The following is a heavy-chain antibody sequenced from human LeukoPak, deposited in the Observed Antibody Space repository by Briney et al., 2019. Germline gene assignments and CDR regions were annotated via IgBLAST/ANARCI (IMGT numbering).Heavy chain of an antibody. CDR3: AKASYLSSGS. CDR2: IYYSGST. CDR1: GGSISSSSYY. Sequence: PSETLSLTCTVSGGSISSSSYYWGWIRQPPGKGLEWIGSIYYSGSTYYNPSLKSRVTISLDTSKNQFSLTLSSITAADTAVYYCAKASYLSSGSWGQGTMVTVSS. V-gene: IGHV4-39*07. J-gene: IGHJ3*01. D-gene: IGHD3-22*01.